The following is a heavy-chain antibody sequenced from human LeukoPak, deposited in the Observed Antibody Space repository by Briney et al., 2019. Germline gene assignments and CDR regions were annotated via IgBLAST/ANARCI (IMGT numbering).Heavy chain of an antibody. J-gene: IGHJ4*02. Sequence: GGSLRLSCAASGFTFSSYAMSWVRQAPGKGLEWVSAISGSGGSTYYADSVKGRFTISRDNSNTPLYLQMNSLRAEDTAVYYCAKGGVQLWSCLDYWGQGTLVTVSS. CDR3: AKGGVQLWSCLDY. CDR2: ISGSGGST. CDR1: GFTFSSYA. D-gene: IGHD5-18*01. V-gene: IGHV3-23*01.